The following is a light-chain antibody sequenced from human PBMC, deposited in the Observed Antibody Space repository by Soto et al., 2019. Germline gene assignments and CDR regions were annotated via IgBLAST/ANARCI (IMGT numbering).Light chain of an antibody. CDR1: QSVSSTY. CDR3: QQYGRSPYT. Sequence: EIVLTQSPGTLSLSPGERVTLSCRASQSVSSTYLVWYQQKPGQAPRLLIYSASSRATGIPDRFSGSGSGTDFTLTIRRLEPEDFAVYYCQQYGRSPYTFGQGTKLEIK. V-gene: IGKV3-20*01. J-gene: IGKJ2*01. CDR2: SAS.